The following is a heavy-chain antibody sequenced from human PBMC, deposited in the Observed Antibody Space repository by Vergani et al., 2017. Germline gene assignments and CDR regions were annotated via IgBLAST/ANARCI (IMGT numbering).Heavy chain of an antibody. Sequence: QVQLVQSGAEVKKPGSSVKVSCKASGGTFSSYAISWVRQAPGQGLEWMGGIIPIFGTANYAQKFQGRVTITADESTSTAYMELGSLRSEETAVYYCASTSGDCSSTSCYTRAAYYYYYMDVWGKGTTVTVSS. D-gene: IGHD2-2*02. CDR3: ASTSGDCSSTSCYTRAAYYYYYMDV. V-gene: IGHV1-69*01. CDR1: GGTFSSYA. CDR2: IIPIFGTA. J-gene: IGHJ6*03.